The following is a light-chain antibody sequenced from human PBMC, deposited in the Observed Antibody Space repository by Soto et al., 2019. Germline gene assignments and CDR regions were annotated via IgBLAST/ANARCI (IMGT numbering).Light chain of an antibody. CDR1: SSDVGVHNF. J-gene: IGLJ1*01. CDR2: EVN. Sequence: QSALTQTASISGSPGQSITISCTGTSSDVGVHNFVSWYQQLPGKAPKVLIYEVNKRPSGISNRFSGSKSGITASLTVSGLQAEDEGYYFCCSYAGRSTYVFGSGTKLTVL. V-gene: IGLV2-23*02. CDR3: CSYAGRSTYV.